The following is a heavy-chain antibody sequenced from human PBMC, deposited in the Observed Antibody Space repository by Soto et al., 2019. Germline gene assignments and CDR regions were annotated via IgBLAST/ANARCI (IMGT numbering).Heavy chain of an antibody. CDR2: INAGNGNT. D-gene: IGHD3-22*01. J-gene: IGHJ4*02. Sequence: VEVSCKASGESFTSYAMHWVRQATGQRLEWMGWINAGNGNTKYSQKFQGRVTITRDTSASTAYMELSSLRSEDTAVYYCARDPDYYDSSGYPADYWGQGTLVT. CDR1: GESFTSYA. V-gene: IGHV1-3*01. CDR3: ARDPDYYDSSGYPADY.